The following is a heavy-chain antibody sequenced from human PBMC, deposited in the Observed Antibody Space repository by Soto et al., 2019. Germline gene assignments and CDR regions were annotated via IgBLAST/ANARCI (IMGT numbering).Heavy chain of an antibody. CDR3: ARGGYSGYENWFDP. D-gene: IGHD5-12*01. J-gene: IGHJ5*02. CDR1: GGSISSGGYS. Sequence: QLQLQESGSGLVKPSQTLSLTCAVSGGSISSGGYSWSWIRQPPGKGLEWIGYIYHSGSTYYNPSLKSRVTISVDRSKYQFSLKLSSVTAADTAVYYCARGGYSGYENWFDPWGQGTLVTVSS. V-gene: IGHV4-30-2*01. CDR2: IYHSGST.